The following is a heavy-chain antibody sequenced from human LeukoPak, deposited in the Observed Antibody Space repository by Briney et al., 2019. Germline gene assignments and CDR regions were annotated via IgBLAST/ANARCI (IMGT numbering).Heavy chain of an antibody. V-gene: IGHV4-34*01. Sequence: ASETLSLTCAVYGGSFSGYYWSWIRQPPGKGLEWIGEINHSGSTNYNPSLKSRVTISVDTSKNQFSLKLSSVTAADTAVYYCARVGITIFGVVNRAEIYGMDVWGQGTTVTVSS. CDR3: ARVGITIFGVVNRAEIYGMDV. CDR2: INHSGST. D-gene: IGHD3-3*01. CDR1: GGSFSGYY. J-gene: IGHJ6*02.